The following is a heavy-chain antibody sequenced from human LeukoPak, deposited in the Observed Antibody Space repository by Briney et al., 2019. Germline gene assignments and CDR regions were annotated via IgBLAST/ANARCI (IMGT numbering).Heavy chain of an antibody. CDR2: IYYSGST. CDR1: GGSISSYY. V-gene: IGHV4-59*08. J-gene: IGHJ3*02. D-gene: IGHD3-10*01. CDR3: ARAMRITMVRGVIGGVDI. Sequence: PSETLSLTCTVSGGSISSYYWSWIRQPPGKGLEWIGYIYYSGSTNYNPSLKSRVTISVDTSKNQFSLKLSSVTAADTAVYYCARAMRITMVRGVIGGVDIWGQGTMVTVSS.